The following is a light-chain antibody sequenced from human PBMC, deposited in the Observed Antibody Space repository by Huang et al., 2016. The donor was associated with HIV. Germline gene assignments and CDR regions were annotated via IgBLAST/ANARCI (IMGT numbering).Light chain of an antibody. Sequence: EIVMTQSPATLSVSPGERATLSCRASQNITRLAWYQHKPGQAPRLLISDASSRATGVPARVSGGGSGTDFTLTVSSLQSDDFALYYCQQYDDWPPWTFGQGTQV. CDR3: QQYDDWPPWT. CDR1: QNITR. J-gene: IGKJ1*01. V-gene: IGKV3-15*01. CDR2: DAS.